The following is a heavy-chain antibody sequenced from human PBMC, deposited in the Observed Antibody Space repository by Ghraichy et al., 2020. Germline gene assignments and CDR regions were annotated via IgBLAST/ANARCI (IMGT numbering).Heavy chain of an antibody. D-gene: IGHD6-19*01. Sequence: GGSLRLSCAASGFTFSSYSMNWVRQAPGKGLEWVSSISSSSSYIYYADSVKGRFTISRDKAKNSLYLQMNSLRAEDTAVYYCARAPEGYSSGSPGYWGQGTLVTVSS. J-gene: IGHJ4*02. CDR2: ISSSSSYI. CDR1: GFTFSSYS. V-gene: IGHV3-21*01. CDR3: ARAPEGYSSGSPGY.